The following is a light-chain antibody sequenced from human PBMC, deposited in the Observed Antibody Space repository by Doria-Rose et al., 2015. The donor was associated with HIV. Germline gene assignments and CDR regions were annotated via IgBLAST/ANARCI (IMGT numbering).Light chain of an antibody. CDR2: DAS. CDR3: QQYDDLPYT. J-gene: IGKJ2*01. V-gene: IGKV1-33*01. Sequence: TQSPSSLSASVGDRLTITCQASQDISNYLNWYQQKPGKAPKLLIYDASNLERGVPSRSSGSGSGTDFTFTISSLQPEDIATYYCQQYDDLPYTFGQGTNLKIK. CDR1: QDISNY.